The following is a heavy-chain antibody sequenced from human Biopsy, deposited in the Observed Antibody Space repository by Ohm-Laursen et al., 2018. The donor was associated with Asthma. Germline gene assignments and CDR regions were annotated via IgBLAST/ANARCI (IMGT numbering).Heavy chain of an antibody. CDR3: AREVSTVDYGCYYFAMEV. Sequence: SSVKVSCKASGGTFGRYAISWVRQAPGQGLEWMGGIIPIFGTSNYAQKFQGRVTFTADESTSSAYMELSSLTSEDSAVYYWAREVSTVDYGCYYFAMEVWGQGTTVTVSS. D-gene: IGHD4-17*01. V-gene: IGHV1-69*01. CDR1: GGTFGRYA. J-gene: IGHJ6*02. CDR2: IIPIFGTS.